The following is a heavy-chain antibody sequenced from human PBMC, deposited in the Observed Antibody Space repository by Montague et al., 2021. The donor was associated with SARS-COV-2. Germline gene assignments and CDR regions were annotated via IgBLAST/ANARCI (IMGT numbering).Heavy chain of an antibody. CDR3: AKDSYYYGLGYGMDA. D-gene: IGHD3-10*01. Sequence: SLRLSCAASGFTFSNSAMNWVRQAPGKRLEWVSGSSGSDGGTHYADSVKGRFTISRDNSKNVLYLQMNSLRAEDTALYYCAKDSYYYGLGYGMDAWGQGTTVTVSS. V-gene: IGHV3-23*01. J-gene: IGHJ6*02. CDR2: SSGSDGGT. CDR1: GFTFSNSA.